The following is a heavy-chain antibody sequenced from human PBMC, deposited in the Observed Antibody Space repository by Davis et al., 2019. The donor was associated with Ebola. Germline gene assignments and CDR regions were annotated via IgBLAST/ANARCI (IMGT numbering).Heavy chain of an antibody. D-gene: IGHD2-15*01. CDR2: INPNSGGT. V-gene: IGHV1-2*02. CDR3: ARGYCTGGICSEHWFDP. CDR1: GYTFTGYY. J-gene: IGHJ5*02. Sequence: ASVKVSCKASGYTFTGYYMHWVRQAPGQGLEWMGWINPNSGGTSYAQKFQGRVTMTRDTSISTAYMELSRLRSDDTAMYYCARGYCTGGICSEHWFDPWGQGALVTVSS.